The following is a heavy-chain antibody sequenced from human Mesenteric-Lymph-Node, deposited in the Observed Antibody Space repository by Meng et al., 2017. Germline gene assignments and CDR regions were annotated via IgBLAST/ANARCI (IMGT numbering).Heavy chain of an antibody. CDR1: GLTFRNYA. D-gene: IGHD5-12*01. CDR2: ITSNGDST. V-gene: IGHV3-23*02. J-gene: IGHJ4*02. CDR3: AKEWIEIGHPHFDH. Sequence: EVQLLQSGGDWVQPGGSLRLSGAVSGLTFRNYAMSWLRQAPGKGLEWVSGITSNGDSTYYIESVKGRFTISRDNLKNKLYLQMNSLRAEDTAIYYCAKEWIEIGHPHFDHWGQGSLVTVSS.